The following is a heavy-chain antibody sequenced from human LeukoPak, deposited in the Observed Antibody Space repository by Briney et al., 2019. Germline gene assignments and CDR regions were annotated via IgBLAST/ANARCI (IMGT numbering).Heavy chain of an antibody. CDR3: ARRAGDLNYYYGMDV. CDR2: IYPGDSDT. D-gene: IGHD7-27*01. J-gene: IGHJ6*02. Sequence: GESLKISCKGSGHSFTSYWIGWVRQMPGKGLEWMGIIYPGDSDTRYSPSFQGQVTISADKSISTAYLQWSSLKASDTAMYYCARRAGDLNYYYGMDVWGQGTTVTVSS. V-gene: IGHV5-51*01. CDR1: GHSFTSYW.